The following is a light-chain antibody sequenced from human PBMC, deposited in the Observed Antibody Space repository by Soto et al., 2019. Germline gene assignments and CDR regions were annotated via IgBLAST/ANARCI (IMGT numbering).Light chain of an antibody. Sequence: QSALTQPASVSGSPGQTITISCTGTSSDIGGYNAVSWYQHHPGKAPKLTIYEVTHRPSGVSDRFSASKSGNTASLTISGLQVEDEADYYCNSFRVSHLYVFGAGTKSPS. V-gene: IGLV2-14*01. J-gene: IGLJ1*01. CDR1: SSDIGGYNA. CDR3: NSFRVSHLYV. CDR2: EVT.